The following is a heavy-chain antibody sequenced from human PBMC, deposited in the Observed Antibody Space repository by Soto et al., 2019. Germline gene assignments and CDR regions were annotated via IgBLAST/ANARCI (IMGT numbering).Heavy chain of an antibody. CDR2: IYNSGTT. J-gene: IGHJ3*02. CDR1: GASISSGGYY. V-gene: IGHV4-31*11. Sequence: QVQLQESGPGLVKPSQTLSLTCAVSGASISSGGYYWNWIRQHPGKGLEWIGHIYNSGTTHYNPSIKRRLTISVATSKNHFFLKLDSLTAADTAVYYCARAGSSTVTALRALDIWGHGTLVTVSP. CDR3: ARAGSSTVTALRALDI. D-gene: IGHD4-17*01.